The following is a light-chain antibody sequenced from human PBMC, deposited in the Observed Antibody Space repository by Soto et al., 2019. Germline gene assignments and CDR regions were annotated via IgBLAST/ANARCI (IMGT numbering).Light chain of an antibody. J-gene: IGLJ2*01. CDR2: EGS. CDR1: SSDVGSYNL. Sequence: QSVLTQPASVSGSPGQSITISCTGTSSDVGSYNLVSWYQHHPGKAPKLMIYEGSKRPSGVSNRFSGSRSGNTASLAISGLQAEDEADYYCCSYAGYSTLIFGEGTKVTVL. CDR3: CSYAGYSTLI. V-gene: IGLV2-23*01.